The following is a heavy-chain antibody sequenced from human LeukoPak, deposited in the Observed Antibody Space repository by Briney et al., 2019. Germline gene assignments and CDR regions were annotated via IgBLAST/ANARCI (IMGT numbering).Heavy chain of an antibody. CDR3: ARDRVGTAVVVVFDY. CDR2: ISSSSSYI. D-gene: IGHD5-18*01. J-gene: IGHJ4*02. V-gene: IGHV3-21*01. CDR1: GFTFSSYS. Sequence: PGGSLRLSCAASGFTFSSYSMNWVRQAPGKGLEWVSSISSSSSYIYYADSVKGRFTISRDNAENSLYLQMNSLRAEDTAVYYCARDRVGTAVVVVFDYWGQGTLVTVSS.